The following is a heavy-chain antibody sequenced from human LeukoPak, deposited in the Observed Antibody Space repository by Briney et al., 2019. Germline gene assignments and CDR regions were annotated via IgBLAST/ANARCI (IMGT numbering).Heavy chain of an antibody. J-gene: IGHJ4*02. CDR2: ISYDGNDK. D-gene: IGHD6-19*01. Sequence: PGGSLRLSCAASGFTFSSYGMHWVRQAPGKGLEWVAVISYDGNDKYYADSVKGRFTISRDNSKNTLYLQMNSLRSEDTAEYYCAKGCVSVAYLNYFDSWGQGTLVTVSS. CDR3: AKGCVSVAYLNYFDS. V-gene: IGHV3-30*18. CDR1: GFTFSSYG.